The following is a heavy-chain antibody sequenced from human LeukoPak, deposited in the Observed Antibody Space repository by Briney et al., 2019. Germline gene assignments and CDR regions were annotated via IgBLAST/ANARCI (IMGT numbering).Heavy chain of an antibody. CDR3: ARSPGILGTNYFDY. CDR1: GFTFSDYY. V-gene: IGHV3-11*04. CDR2: ISSSGKTI. J-gene: IGHJ4*02. D-gene: IGHD1-26*01. Sequence: PGGSLRLSCAASGFTFSDYYMSWIRQPPGKGLEWVSYISSSGKTIYYADSVKGRFTISGDNSKNTLHQQMNSLRAGDTSVYYCARSPGILGTNYFDYWGQGTLVTVSS.